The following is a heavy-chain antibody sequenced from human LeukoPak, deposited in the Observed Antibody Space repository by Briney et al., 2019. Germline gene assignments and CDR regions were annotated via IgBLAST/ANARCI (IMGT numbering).Heavy chain of an antibody. Sequence: ASVKVSCKASGGTFSSYAISWVRQAPGQGLEWMGRIIPILGIANYAQKFQGRVTITADKSTSTAYMELSSLRSEDTAVYYCARGDHIAAAGTWFDPWGQGTLVTVSS. CDR2: IIPILGIA. V-gene: IGHV1-69*04. CDR1: GGTFSSYA. CDR3: ARGDHIAAAGTWFDP. J-gene: IGHJ5*02. D-gene: IGHD6-13*01.